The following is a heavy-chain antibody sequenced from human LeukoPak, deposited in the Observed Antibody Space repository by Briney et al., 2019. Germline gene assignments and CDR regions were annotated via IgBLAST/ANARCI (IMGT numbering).Heavy chain of an antibody. J-gene: IGHJ6*04. CDR1: GFTFSDYY. Sequence: KPGGSLRLSCAASGFTFSDYYMSWIRQAPGKGLEWVSYISSSGSTIYYADSVKGRFTISRDNAKNSLYLQMNSLRAGDTAVYYCARENPFPSYRFLDVWGKGTTVTVSS. CDR3: ARENPFPSYRFLDV. V-gene: IGHV3-11*04. CDR2: ISSSGSTI. D-gene: IGHD3-16*02.